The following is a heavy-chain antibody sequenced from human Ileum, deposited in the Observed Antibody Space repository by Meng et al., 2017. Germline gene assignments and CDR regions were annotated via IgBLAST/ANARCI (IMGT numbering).Heavy chain of an antibody. CDR3: AREIYDSSGYYVDY. CDR2: ISHRGNI. D-gene: IGHD3-22*01. V-gene: IGHV4-34*01. J-gene: IGHJ4*01. Sequence: RQWGPCLLKPSETLSLTCAVYGGAFSGYYWSWHRQPPGTGLEWIGEISHRGNINYNPSLKSRVIILLDTSKSQFSLRLTSVTAADTAVYYCAREIYDSSGYYVDYWGQGTLVTVSS. CDR1: GGAFSGYY.